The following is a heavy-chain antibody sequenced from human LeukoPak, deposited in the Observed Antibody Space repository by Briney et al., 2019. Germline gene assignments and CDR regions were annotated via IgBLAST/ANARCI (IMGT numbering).Heavy chain of an antibody. CDR2: ISYDGSNK. V-gene: IGHV3-30-3*01. CDR3: ARVGGYCSSTSCSYFDY. D-gene: IGHD2-2*01. J-gene: IGHJ4*02. CDR1: GFTFSSYA. Sequence: GGSLRLSCAASGFTFSSYAMHWVRQAPGKGLEWVAVISYDGSNKYYADSVKGRFTISRDNSKNTLYLQMNSLRAEDTAVYYCARVGGYCSSTSCSYFDYWGLGTLVTVSS.